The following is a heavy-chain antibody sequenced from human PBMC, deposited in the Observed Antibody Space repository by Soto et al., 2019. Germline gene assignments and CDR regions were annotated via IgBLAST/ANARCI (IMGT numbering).Heavy chain of an antibody. CDR3: AREERLRFLEFPCYYYYMDV. CDR2: IYSGGST. D-gene: IGHD3-3*01. V-gene: IGHV3-53*04. Sequence: EVQLVESGGGLVQPGGSLRLSCAASGFTVSSNYMSWVRQAPGKGLEWVSVIYSGGSTYYSDSVKGGFTISRHNSKNTLYLQMNSLRAEDTAVYYCAREERLRFLEFPCYYYYMDVWGKGTTVTVSS. CDR1: GFTVSSNY. J-gene: IGHJ6*03.